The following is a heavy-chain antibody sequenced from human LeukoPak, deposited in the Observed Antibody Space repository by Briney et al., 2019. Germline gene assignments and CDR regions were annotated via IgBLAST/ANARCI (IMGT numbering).Heavy chain of an antibody. V-gene: IGHV4-39*01. Sequence: PSETLSLTCTVSGGSISSSSYYWGWIRQPPGKGLEWIGGIYYSGSTYYNPSLKSRVTISVDTSKNQFSLKLSSVTAADTAVYYCARAPVGNGPDYWGQGTLVTVSS. J-gene: IGHJ4*02. CDR2: IYYSGST. CDR3: ARAPVGNGPDY. CDR1: GGSISSSSYY. D-gene: IGHD7-27*01.